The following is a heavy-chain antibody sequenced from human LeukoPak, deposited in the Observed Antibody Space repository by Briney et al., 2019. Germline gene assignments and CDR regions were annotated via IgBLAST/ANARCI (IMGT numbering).Heavy chain of an antibody. Sequence: PSETLSLTCTVSGGSISDDSWTWIRRPPGKGLDWIGYIYYSGSTNYNPSLKSRVTISVDTSKNRFSLKLSSVTAADTAVYYCAREGSIAPFDYWGQGTLVTVSS. CDR2: IYYSGST. CDR3: AREGSIAPFDY. J-gene: IGHJ4*02. D-gene: IGHD3-3*02. V-gene: IGHV4-59*01. CDR1: GGSISDDS.